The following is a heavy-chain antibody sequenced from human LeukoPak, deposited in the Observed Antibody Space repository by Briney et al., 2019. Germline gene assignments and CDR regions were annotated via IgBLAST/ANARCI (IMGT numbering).Heavy chain of an antibody. Sequence: GGSLRLSCAASGFTFSSYAMSWVRQAPGKGLEWVSAISGSGGSTYYADSVKGRFTISRDNSKNTLYLQMNSLRAEDTAVYYCAKDEEYYGSGSYFDWGQGTLVTVSS. V-gene: IGHV3-23*01. J-gene: IGHJ4*02. CDR2: ISGSGGST. D-gene: IGHD3-10*01. CDR1: GFTFSSYA. CDR3: AKDEEYYGSGSYFD.